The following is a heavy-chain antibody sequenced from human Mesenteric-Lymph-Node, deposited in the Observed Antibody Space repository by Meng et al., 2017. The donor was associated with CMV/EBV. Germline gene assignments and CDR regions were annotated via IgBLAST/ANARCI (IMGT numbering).Heavy chain of an antibody. Sequence: GGSLRLSCAASGFTFSSYGMHWVRQAPGKGLEWVAFIRFDGSNNYHADSVKGRFTISRDNSKNTFYLQMNSLRAGDTAVYYCARDREILSGGGMDVWGQGTTVTVSS. J-gene: IGHJ6*02. D-gene: IGHD1-26*01. CDR1: GFTFSSYG. CDR2: IRFDGSNN. CDR3: ARDREILSGGGMDV. V-gene: IGHV3-30*02.